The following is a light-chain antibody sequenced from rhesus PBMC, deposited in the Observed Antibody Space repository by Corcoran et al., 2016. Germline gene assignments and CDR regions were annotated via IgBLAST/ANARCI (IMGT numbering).Light chain of an antibody. CDR2: EVT. Sequence: QAAPTQSPSVPGSPGQSVTISCTGSSSDIGGYNRVSWYQQYPGKAPKLLIYEVTKRPSGVSNRFSGSKSGNTASLTISGLQAEDEADYYCSSYANTGTYIFGVGTRLTVL. CDR3: SSYANTGTYI. V-gene: IGLV2-13*03. J-gene: IGLJ1*01. CDR1: SSDIGGYNR.